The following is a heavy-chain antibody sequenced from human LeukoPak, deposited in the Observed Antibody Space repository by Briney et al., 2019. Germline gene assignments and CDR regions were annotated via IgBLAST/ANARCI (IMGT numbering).Heavy chain of an antibody. CDR1: GYSFISYR. J-gene: IGHJ4*02. Sequence: GESLKISCKGSGYSFISYRIAWVRQMPGKGLEWMGIIYPGDSDTRYSPSFQGRVTISADKSISTAYLQWSSLKASDTAIYYCARQDSSSWYNAYWGQGTLVTVSS. D-gene: IGHD6-13*01. CDR3: ARQDSSSWYNAY. V-gene: IGHV5-51*01. CDR2: IYPGDSDT.